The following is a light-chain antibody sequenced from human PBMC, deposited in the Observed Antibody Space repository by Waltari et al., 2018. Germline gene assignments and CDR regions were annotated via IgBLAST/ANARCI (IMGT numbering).Light chain of an antibody. CDR2: RNS. J-gene: IGLJ1*01. V-gene: IGLV1-44*01. CDR3: SAWDDSVHV. CDR1: PSNIGSNN. Sequence: QSGLTQSPSVSGTPGQRVTISCSGSPSNIGSNNVNWYQQFPGTAPKLRIDRNSERPEGVPDRCSGSKSGTSASLAISGLQSEDEAEYYCSAWDDSVHVFGTGTRVTVL.